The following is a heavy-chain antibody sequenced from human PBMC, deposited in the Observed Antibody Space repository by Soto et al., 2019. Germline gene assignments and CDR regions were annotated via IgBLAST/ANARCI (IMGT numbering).Heavy chain of an antibody. Sequence: EGQLLQSGGDLVQPGGSLRLSCAGSGLTLRSYAMTWIRQTPEQGLEWVSTITGRSAVPSYADSVNGRFTVSRDNSKNTLYLQMNSLRPDDMAIYYCAKGGPFTGGFDPWGQGTLVTVSA. CDR3: AKGGPFTGGFDP. J-gene: IGHJ5*02. D-gene: IGHD3-16*01. CDR2: ITGRSAVP. V-gene: IGHV3-23*01. CDR1: GLTLRSYA.